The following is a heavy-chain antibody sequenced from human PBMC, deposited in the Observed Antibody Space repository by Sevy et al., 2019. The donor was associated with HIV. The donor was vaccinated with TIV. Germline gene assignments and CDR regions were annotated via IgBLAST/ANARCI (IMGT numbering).Heavy chain of an antibody. Sequence: SGPTLVKPTRTLTLTCTFSGFSLSAGGVGVGWIRQPPGRALEFLAVIYWDDDQRYNPSLRNRLTITKDTSKKQVVLTMTNMDPVDTATYYCALNGGGSPKYYFDDWGQGTLVTVSS. CDR2: IYWDDDQ. D-gene: IGHD2-15*01. J-gene: IGHJ4*02. CDR1: GFSLSAGGVG. V-gene: IGHV2-5*02. CDR3: ALNGGGSPKYYFDD.